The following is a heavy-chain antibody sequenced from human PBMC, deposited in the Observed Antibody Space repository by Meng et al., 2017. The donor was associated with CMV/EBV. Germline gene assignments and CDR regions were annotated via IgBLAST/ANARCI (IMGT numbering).Heavy chain of an antibody. D-gene: IGHD3-3*01. CDR3: TKDQGISGYSMDV. CDR2: INRGDSVI. CDR1: TFTLSNHD. Sequence: GESLKISCSSSTFTLSNHDMNWVRQAPGKGLEWLSLINRGDSVIEYADSVRGRFTISRDIAKNSLYLQMNSLRVEDTALYYCTKDQGISGYSMDVWGQGTTVTVSS. J-gene: IGHJ6*02. V-gene: IGHV3-48*03.